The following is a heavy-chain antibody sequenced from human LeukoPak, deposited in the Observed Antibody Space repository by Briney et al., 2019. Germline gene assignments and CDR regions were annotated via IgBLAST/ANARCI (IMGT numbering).Heavy chain of an antibody. D-gene: IGHD1-14*01. Sequence: PSETLSLTCTDSGGSISSSSYYWGWIRQPPGKGLEWIGSIYYSGSTYYNPSLKSRVTISVDTSKNQFSLKLSPVTAADTAVYYCASGNPTSDAFDIWGQGTMVTVSS. J-gene: IGHJ3*02. V-gene: IGHV4-39*01. CDR3: ASGNPTSDAFDI. CDR1: GGSISSSSYY. CDR2: IYYSGST.